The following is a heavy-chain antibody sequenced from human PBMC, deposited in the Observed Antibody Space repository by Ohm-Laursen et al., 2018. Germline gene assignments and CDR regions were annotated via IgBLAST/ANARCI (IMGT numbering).Heavy chain of an antibody. D-gene: IGHD4-23*01. CDR2: IYTSGGT. V-gene: IGHV4-4*07. CDR3: ARELGGNSGYYYYGMDV. Sequence: TLSLTCTVSGGSISSYYWSWIRQPAGKGLEWIGRIYTSGGTNYNPSLKSRVTMSVDTSENQFSLKLSSVTAADTAVYYCARELGGNSGYYYYGMDVWGQGTTVTVSS. CDR1: GGSISSYY. J-gene: IGHJ6*02.